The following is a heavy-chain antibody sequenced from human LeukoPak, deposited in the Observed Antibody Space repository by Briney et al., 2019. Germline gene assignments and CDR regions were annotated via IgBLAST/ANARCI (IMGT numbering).Heavy chain of an antibody. CDR1: GFTFDDYA. CDR2: ISWNSGSI. CDR3: ARGGVCYDP. D-gene: IGHD2-8*02. J-gene: IGHJ5*02. V-gene: IGHV3-9*01. Sequence: PGGSLRLSCAASGFTFDDYAMHWVRQAPGKGLEWVSGISWNSGSIGYADSVKGRFTISRDNAKNSLYLQMNSLRAEDTAVYYCARGGVCYDPWGQGTLVTVSS.